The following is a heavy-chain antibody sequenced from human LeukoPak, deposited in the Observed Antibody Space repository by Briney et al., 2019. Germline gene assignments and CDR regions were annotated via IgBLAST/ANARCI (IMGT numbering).Heavy chain of an antibody. D-gene: IGHD2-8*01. CDR2: INPNSGGT. CDR3: AREAIRTLIGYCTNGVCRAFDP. J-gene: IGHJ5*02. V-gene: IGHV1-2*06. CDR1: GYTFTGYY. Sequence: GASVKVSCKASGYTFTGYYMHWVRQAPGQGLEWMGRINPNSGGTNYAQKFQGRVTMTRDTSISTVYVELSRLRSDDTALYYCAREAIRTLIGYCTNGVCRAFDPWGQGTLVTVSS.